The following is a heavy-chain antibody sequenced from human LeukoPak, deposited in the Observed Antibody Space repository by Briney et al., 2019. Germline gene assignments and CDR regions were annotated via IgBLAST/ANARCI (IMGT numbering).Heavy chain of an antibody. CDR2: TYYRSKWYN. CDR1: GDSVSSNSAA. Sequence: SQTLSLTCAISGDSVSSNSAAWSWIRQSPSRGLEWLGRTYYRSKWYNDYAVSVKSRITINPDTSKNQFSLQLNSVTPEDTAVYYCARDPALYCSSTSCPMNWFDPWGQGTLVTVSS. D-gene: IGHD2-2*01. V-gene: IGHV6-1*01. CDR3: ARDPALYCSSTSCPMNWFDP. J-gene: IGHJ5*02.